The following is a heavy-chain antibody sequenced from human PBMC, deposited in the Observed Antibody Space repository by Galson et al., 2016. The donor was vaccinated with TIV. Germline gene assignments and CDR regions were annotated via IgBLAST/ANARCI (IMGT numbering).Heavy chain of an antibody. CDR3: ARRYSGSKNGFDM. D-gene: IGHD1-26*01. CDR2: IIPMVGMT. V-gene: IGHV1-69*02. J-gene: IGHJ3*02. CDR1: GGTFSSYS. Sequence: SVKVSCKASGGTFSSYSVSWVRQAPGQGLEWMGRIIPMVGMTNYAQKFQGKITITADRSTTTAYRELSSLRSEDTAVYYCARRYSGSKNGFDMWGQGTMVTVSS.